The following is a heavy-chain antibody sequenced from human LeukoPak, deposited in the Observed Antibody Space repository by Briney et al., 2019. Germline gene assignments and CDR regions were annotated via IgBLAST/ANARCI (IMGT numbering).Heavy chain of an antibody. CDR1: GFTISTNY. J-gene: IGHJ4*02. CDR2: INGDESSA. CDR3: GRQYDY. V-gene: IGHV3-74*01. Sequence: GGSLRLSCAASGFTISTNYLSWVRQAPGKGLEWVSRINGDESSAAYADSVKGRFTISRDNAKNTLYLEMNSLTAEDTAMYYCGRQYDYWGQGTLVTVSS.